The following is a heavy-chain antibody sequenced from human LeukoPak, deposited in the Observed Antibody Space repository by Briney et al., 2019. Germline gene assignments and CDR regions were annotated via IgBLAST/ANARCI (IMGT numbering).Heavy chain of an antibody. CDR3: AEVESSYCRI. V-gene: IGHV3-23*01. CDR1: GLTFGNYG. CDR2: IGGGGYTT. Sequence: GGSLRLSCAASGLTFGNYGMNWVRQAPGQGLEWVSSIGGGGYTTYYADSVRGRFTISRDNSKNSMYLQMSSLRAEDTAIYYCAEVESSYCRIWGQGALVTVSP. J-gene: IGHJ4*01. D-gene: IGHD3-10*01.